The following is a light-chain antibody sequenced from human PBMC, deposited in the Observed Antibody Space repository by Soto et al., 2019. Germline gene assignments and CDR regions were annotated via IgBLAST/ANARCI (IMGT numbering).Light chain of an antibody. Sequence: DIQMTQSPSSLSASVGDRVTITCRASQSIDSFLNWYQLKPGKAPNLLIYAASSLPSGVPSRFSGSRSGTDFTLTIISRQPEDFATYCCQQTSIPPYTFGQGTRLEIK. CDR1: QSIDSF. CDR2: AAS. CDR3: QQTSIPPYT. V-gene: IGKV1-39*01. J-gene: IGKJ2*01.